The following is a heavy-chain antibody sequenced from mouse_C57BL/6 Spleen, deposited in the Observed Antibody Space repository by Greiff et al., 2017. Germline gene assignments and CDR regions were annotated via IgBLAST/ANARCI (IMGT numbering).Heavy chain of an antibody. CDR3: ARDYGSSPRAMDY. D-gene: IGHD1-1*01. V-gene: IGHV5-17*01. J-gene: IGHJ4*01. Sequence: EVHLVESGGGLVKPGGSLKLSCAASGFTFSDYGMNWVRQAPEKGLEWVAYISSGSSTIYYADTVKGRFTISRDNAKNTLFLQMTSLRSEDAAMYYCARDYGSSPRAMDYWGQGTSVTVSS. CDR2: ISSGSSTI. CDR1: GFTFSDYG.